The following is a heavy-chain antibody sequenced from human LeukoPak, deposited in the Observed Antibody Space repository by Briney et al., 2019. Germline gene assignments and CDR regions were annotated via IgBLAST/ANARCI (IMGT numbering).Heavy chain of an antibody. CDR3: IVFGDSNH. CDR1: GFTGSHNY. CDR2: THSSGGT. J-gene: IGHJ5*02. V-gene: IGHV3-53*01. Sequence: GGSRRLSCAASGFTGSHNYMSWVRQAPGKGLEWVSATHSSGGTYYADSVKGRFTISRDTSKNTLYLQINSLSVEDTAVYYCIVFGDSNHWGQGTLVTVSS. D-gene: IGHD4-17*01.